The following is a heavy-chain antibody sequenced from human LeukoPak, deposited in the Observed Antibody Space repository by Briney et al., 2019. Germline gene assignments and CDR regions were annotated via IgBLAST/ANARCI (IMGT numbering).Heavy chain of an antibody. J-gene: IGHJ3*02. CDR1: GYTFTSYG. Sequence: ASVKVSCKASGYTFTSYGISWVRQAPGQGLEWMGWISAYNGNTNYAQKLQGRVTMTTDTSTSTAYMELRSLRSDDTAVYYCARAEVGIQQWSDAFDIWGQGTMVTVSS. V-gene: IGHV1-18*01. CDR2: ISAYNGNT. D-gene: IGHD5-18*01. CDR3: ARAEVGIQQWSDAFDI.